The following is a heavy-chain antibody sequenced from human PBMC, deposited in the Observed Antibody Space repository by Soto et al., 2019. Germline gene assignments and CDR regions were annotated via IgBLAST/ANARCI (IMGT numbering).Heavy chain of an antibody. D-gene: IGHD1-20*01. V-gene: IGHV3-23*01. Sequence: GGSLRLSCAASGFTFSSYSMVWVRQAPGKGLEWVSAISASGGTTDYAAPVKGRFTISRDDSKNTLYLQMNSLKTEDTAVYYCTTDLGSITGTLIRGQGTLVTVSS. CDR1: GFTFSSYS. CDR2: ISASGGTT. CDR3: TTDLGSITGTLI. J-gene: IGHJ4*02.